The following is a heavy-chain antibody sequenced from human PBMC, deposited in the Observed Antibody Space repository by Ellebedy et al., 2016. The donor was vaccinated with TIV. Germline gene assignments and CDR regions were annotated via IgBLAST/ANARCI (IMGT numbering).Heavy chain of an antibody. D-gene: IGHD3-10*01. J-gene: IGHJ4*02. Sequence: GESLKISCSASGFTYNQYGMHWVRQAPGKGLEWVAVISDDGRKDYYSESAKGRFTISRDNPKNTLLLLMNSLRSEDTAMYYCARDKVGRYYGSGSYTDHWGQGTLVVVSS. CDR1: GFTYNQYG. CDR3: ARDKVGRYYGSGSYTDH. CDR2: ISDDGRKD. V-gene: IGHV3-30*03.